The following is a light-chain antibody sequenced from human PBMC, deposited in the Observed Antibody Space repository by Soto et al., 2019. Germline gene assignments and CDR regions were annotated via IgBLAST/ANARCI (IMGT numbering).Light chain of an antibody. CDR1: QTIRNN. J-gene: IGKJ4*01. Sequence: EIVMTQSPATLSVSPGERATLSCRSSQTIRNNLAWYQQKPGQASRLLIYVASTRATDIPARFSGSGSGTDFTLTISSLQSEDFAFYYCQQYNSWPLTFGGGTNVEIK. CDR2: VAS. V-gene: IGKV3-15*01. CDR3: QQYNSWPLT.